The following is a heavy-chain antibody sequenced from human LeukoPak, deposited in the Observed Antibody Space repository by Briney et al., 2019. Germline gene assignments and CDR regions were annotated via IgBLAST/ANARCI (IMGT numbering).Heavy chain of an antibody. CDR2: IYPGDSDT. D-gene: IGHD1-26*01. V-gene: IGHV5-51*01. CDR1: GYSFTSYW. CDR3: ARLIIGSYSLVY. Sequence: GESLKISCKGSGYSFTSYWIGGVRPMPGEGLEWMGIIYPGDSDTRYSPSFQGQVTISADKSISTAYLQWSSLNASDTAMYYCARLIIGSYSLVYWGQGTLVTVSS. J-gene: IGHJ4*02.